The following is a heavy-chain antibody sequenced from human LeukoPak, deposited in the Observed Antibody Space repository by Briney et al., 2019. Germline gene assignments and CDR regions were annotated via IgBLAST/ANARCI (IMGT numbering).Heavy chain of an antibody. J-gene: IGHJ4*02. D-gene: IGHD4-17*01. CDR2: IYYSGST. Sequence: SETQSLTCTVSGGSVSSGSYYWSWIRQPPGKGLEWIGYIYYSGSTNYNPSLKSRVTISVDTSKNQFSLKLSSVTAADTAVYYCARVRSTVTTSYFDYWGQGTLVTVSS. CDR3: ARVRSTVTTSYFDY. CDR1: GGSVSSGSYY. V-gene: IGHV4-61*01.